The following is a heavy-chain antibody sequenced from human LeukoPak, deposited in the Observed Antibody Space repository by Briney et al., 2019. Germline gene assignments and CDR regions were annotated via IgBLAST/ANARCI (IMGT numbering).Heavy chain of an antibody. V-gene: IGHV3-33*06. Sequence: GGSLRLSCAASGFTFSSYGIHWVRQAPGKGLEWGAVIWYDGTNKYYADSVKGRFTISRDNSKNTLYLQMNSLRAEDTAVYYCAKDRGSSWYPDFDYWGQGTLVTVSS. CDR1: GFTFSSYG. CDR2: IWYDGTNK. D-gene: IGHD6-13*01. J-gene: IGHJ4*02. CDR3: AKDRGSSWYPDFDY.